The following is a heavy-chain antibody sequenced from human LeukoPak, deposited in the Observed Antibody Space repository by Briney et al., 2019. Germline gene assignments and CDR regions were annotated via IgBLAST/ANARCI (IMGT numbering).Heavy chain of an antibody. CDR1: GGSFSGYY. CDR3: ARSQIPTYYDFWSGYYL. CDR2: INHSGST. J-gene: IGHJ4*02. V-gene: IGHV4-34*01. D-gene: IGHD3-3*01. Sequence: SETLSLTCAVYGGSFSGYYWSWIRQPPGKGLEWIGEINHSGSTNYNPSLKSRVTISVDTSKNQFSLKLSSVTAADTAVYYCARSQIPTYYDFWSGYYLWGQGTLVTVSS.